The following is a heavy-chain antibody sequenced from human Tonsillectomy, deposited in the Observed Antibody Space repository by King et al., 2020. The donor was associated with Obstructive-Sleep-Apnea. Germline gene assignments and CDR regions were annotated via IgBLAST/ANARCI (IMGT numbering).Heavy chain of an antibody. J-gene: IGHJ4*02. CDR2: INWNGGDT. CDR1: GFNFEDFG. D-gene: IGHD3-22*01. Sequence: VQLVESGGGVVRPGGSLRLSCATSGFNFEDFGMSWVRQAPGKGLEWVSGINWNGGDTDYAESVKGRFTISRDNAKDSLYLQMDSLTAEDTAFYHCARHDSTGYFGPAFDFWGQGTLVTVSS. CDR3: ARHDSTGYFGPAFDF. V-gene: IGHV3-20*01.